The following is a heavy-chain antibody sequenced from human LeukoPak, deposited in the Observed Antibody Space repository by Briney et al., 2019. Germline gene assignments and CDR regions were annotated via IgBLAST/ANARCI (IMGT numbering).Heavy chain of an antibody. Sequence: SETLSLTCAVYGGSFSGYYWSWIRQPPGKGLEWIGEINHSGSTNYNPSLKSRVTILVDTSKNQFSLKLSSVTAADTAVYYCARGRNRKVVVVPAAYGMDVWGKGTTVTVSS. CDR1: GGSFSGYY. CDR2: INHSGST. J-gene: IGHJ6*04. D-gene: IGHD2-2*01. V-gene: IGHV4-34*01. CDR3: ARGRNRKVVVVPAAYGMDV.